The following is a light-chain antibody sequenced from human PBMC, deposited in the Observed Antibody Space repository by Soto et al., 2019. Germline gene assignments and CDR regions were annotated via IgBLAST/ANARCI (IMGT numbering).Light chain of an antibody. J-gene: IGKJ1*01. CDR3: QQYGSSPTWT. CDR2: GAS. CDR1: QSVSSNY. Sequence: ESVLTQSPGTLSLSPGERATLSCRASQSVSSNYLAWYQQKPGQAPRLLIYGASTRASGIPDRFSGSGSGTDFTLTISRLEPEDSAVYYCQQYGSSPTWTFGHGTKVEIK. V-gene: IGKV3-20*01.